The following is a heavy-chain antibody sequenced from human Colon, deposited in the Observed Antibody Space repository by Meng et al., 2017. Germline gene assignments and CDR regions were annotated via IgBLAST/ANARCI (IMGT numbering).Heavy chain of an antibody. CDR1: GYSITSGYY. CDR2: IYYSGST. V-gene: IGHV4-38-2*02. J-gene: IGHJ4*02. Sequence: SETLSLTCTVSGYSITSGYYWAWIRQPPGKGLEWIGTIYYSGSTYYNPSLKSRVSISIDTSKNQLYLKLSSVTAEDTAVYYCARDSSGWYNGEDYWGQGTLVTVSS. CDR3: ARDSSGWYNGEDY. D-gene: IGHD6-19*01.